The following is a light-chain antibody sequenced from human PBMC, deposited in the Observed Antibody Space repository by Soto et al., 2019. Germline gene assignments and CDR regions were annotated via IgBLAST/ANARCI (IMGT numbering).Light chain of an antibody. CDR3: QQVNSYPVT. CDR1: QGIWSS. CDR2: AAS. V-gene: IGKV1-9*01. Sequence: DIPLTQSPSFLSASVGDRLTITRRASQGIWSSLGWYQQRPGKAPKLLIYAASTLQSGVPSRFSGSGSGTEFTLTISSLQPEDFGTYYCQQVNSYPVTFGQGTKVEIK. J-gene: IGKJ1*01.